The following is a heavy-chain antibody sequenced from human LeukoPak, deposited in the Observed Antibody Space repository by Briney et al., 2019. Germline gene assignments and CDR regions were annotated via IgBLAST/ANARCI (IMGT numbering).Heavy chain of an antibody. CDR1: GFTFSRYW. CDR2: MNPDGTTI. D-gene: IGHD3-16*01. V-gene: IGHV3-74*01. Sequence: GGSLRLSCAAAGFTFSRYWMQWVRQAPGKGLAWVSRMNPDGTTISYADSVKGRLTISRDNAKNTLYLQMNSLRAEDTAVYYCARDKSCASWGQGTLVTVSS. CDR3: ARDKSCAS. J-gene: IGHJ4*02.